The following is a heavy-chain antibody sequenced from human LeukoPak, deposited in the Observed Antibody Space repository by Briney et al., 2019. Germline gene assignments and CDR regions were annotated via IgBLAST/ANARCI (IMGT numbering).Heavy chain of an antibody. CDR3: AKEPNPYSSGWYFQD. J-gene: IGHJ1*01. V-gene: IGHV3-30*18. CDR1: GFTFTNYG. Sequence: PGRSLRLSCAASGFTFTNYGMQCVRQAPGKGLEWVAVVSHDGSTTFYADSVKGRFTISRDNSKNTLDLQMDSLRPEDTAVYYCAKEPNPYSSGWYFQDWGQGTLVTVSS. D-gene: IGHD6-25*01. CDR2: VSHDGSTT.